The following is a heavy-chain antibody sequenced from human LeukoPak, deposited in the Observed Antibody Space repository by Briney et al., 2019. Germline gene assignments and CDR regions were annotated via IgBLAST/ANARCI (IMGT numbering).Heavy chain of an antibody. CDR1: GFTFSSYE. CDR3: ARVRLDSGTYSLYY. V-gene: IGHV3-48*03. Sequence: GGSLRLSCAASGFTFSSYEMNWVRQAPGKGLEWVSYISSSGSTIYYADSVKGRFTISRDNAENSLYLQMNSLRVEDTAVYYCARVRLDSGTYSLYYWGQGTLVTVSS. J-gene: IGHJ4*02. CDR2: ISSSGSTI. D-gene: IGHD3-10*01.